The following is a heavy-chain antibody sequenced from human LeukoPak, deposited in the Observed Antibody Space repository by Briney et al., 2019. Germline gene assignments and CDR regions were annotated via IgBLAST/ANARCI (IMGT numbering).Heavy chain of an antibody. J-gene: IGHJ4*02. D-gene: IGHD6-25*01. Sequence: SETLSLTCTVAGGSISSTNDYWGWIRQPPGKGLEWIGTIYHSGSTHSNPSLKSRVTISVDTSKNQFSLKLSSVTVADTAVYYCARGPWRLQSIDSRGQGTLVTVSS. CDR1: GGSISSTNDY. CDR3: ARGPWRLQSIDS. V-gene: IGHV4-39*07. CDR2: IYHSGST.